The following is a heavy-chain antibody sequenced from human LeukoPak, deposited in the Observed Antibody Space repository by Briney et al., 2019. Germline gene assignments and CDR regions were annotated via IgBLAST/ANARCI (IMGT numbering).Heavy chain of an antibody. V-gene: IGHV3-30-3*01. CDR1: GFTFSSYA. J-gene: IGHJ4*02. Sequence: GGSLRLSCAASGFTFSSYAMHWVRQAPGKGLQWVAVISYDGSQKYYADSVKGRFTISRDNSNNTLYLQMNSLRAEDTAVYYCASLLIPDIDYWGQGTLVTVSS. CDR2: ISYDGSQK. CDR3: ASLLIPDIDY. D-gene: IGHD3-16*01.